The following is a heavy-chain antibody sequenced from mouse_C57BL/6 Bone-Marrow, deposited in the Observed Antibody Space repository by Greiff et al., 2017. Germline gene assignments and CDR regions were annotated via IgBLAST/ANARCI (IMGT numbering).Heavy chain of an antibody. J-gene: IGHJ3*01. CDR3: ARGSSGYVWFAY. CDR2: IYPRSGNT. CDR1: GYTFPSYG. Sequence: QVQLQQSGAELARPGASVKLSCKASGYTFPSYGISWVKQRTGQGLEWIGEIYPRSGNTYYNEKFKGMATLTADKSSSTAYMELRSLRSEDSAVYFCARGSSGYVWFAYWGQGTLVTVSA. V-gene: IGHV1-81*01. D-gene: IGHD3-2*02.